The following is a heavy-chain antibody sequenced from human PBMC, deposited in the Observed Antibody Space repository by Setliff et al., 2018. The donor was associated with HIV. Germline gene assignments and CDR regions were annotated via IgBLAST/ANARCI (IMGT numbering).Heavy chain of an antibody. V-gene: IGHV4-4*07. Sequence: KPSETLSLTCTVSGGAMNNNYWSWIRQPAGKGLEWIGRITNTGATEYNPSLKSRVSISGQTSKNQFSLKLTSVTAADTAVYYCVRDDYGYNGKGFDYWGPGTLVTVSS. CDR2: ITNTGAT. D-gene: IGHD4-17*01. J-gene: IGHJ4*02. CDR1: GGAMNNNY. CDR3: VRDDYGYNGKGFDY.